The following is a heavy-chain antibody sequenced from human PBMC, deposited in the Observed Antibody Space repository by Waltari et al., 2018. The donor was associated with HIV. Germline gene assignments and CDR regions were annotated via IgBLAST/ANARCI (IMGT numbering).Heavy chain of an antibody. CDR1: GFTFSNYP. V-gene: IGHV3-64D*06. J-gene: IGHJ3*02. D-gene: IGHD3-22*01. CDR2: ITSHGKNT. CDR3: VKDSGYNSSGGAFDI. Sequence: EVQLVESGGGLVQTGGSLRLSCSASGFTFSNYPIHWVRQAPGKGLEYVSAITSHGKNTYYVDSVKGRFTISRDNSKNMLYLQMRSLRAEDTALYYCVKDSGYNSSGGAFDIWGQGTMVIVSS.